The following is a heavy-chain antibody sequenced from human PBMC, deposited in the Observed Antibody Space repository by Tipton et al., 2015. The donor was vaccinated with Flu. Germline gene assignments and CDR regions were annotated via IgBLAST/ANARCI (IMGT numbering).Heavy chain of an antibody. CDR1: GYSFTSYW. D-gene: IGHD6-19*01. Sequence: VQLVQSGAEVKKPGESLKISCKGSGYSFTSYWIGWVRQMPGKGLEWMGIIYPGDSDTRYSPSFQGQVTISADKTISTAYLQWSSVNASDTAMYYCARHRGQWLVQDAFDIGGQGTMVTVSS. CDR3: ARHRGQWLVQDAFDI. J-gene: IGHJ3*02. CDR2: IYPGDSDT. V-gene: IGHV5-51*01.